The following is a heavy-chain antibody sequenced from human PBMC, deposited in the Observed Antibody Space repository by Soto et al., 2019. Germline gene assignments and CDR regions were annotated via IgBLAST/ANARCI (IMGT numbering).Heavy chain of an antibody. CDR2: INAGNGNT. V-gene: IGHV1-3*01. J-gene: IGHJ6*03. CDR3: ARGPPLRIVTFYYFYYMDV. CDR1: GYTFTNYA. D-gene: IGHD3-22*01. Sequence: ASVKVSCKASGYTFTNYAIHWVRQAPGESLEWMGWINAGNGNTQYSQIFQDRVTITRDTFASTVYMELSSLRSEDMAIYYCARGPPLRIVTFYYFYYMDVRGTGTTVTVSS.